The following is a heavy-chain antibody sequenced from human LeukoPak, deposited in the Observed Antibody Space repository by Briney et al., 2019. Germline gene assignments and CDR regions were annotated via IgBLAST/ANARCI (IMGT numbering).Heavy chain of an antibody. V-gene: IGHV3-23*01. J-gene: IGHJ5*02. Sequence: GGSLRLSCAASGFTFSESWMSWVRQAPGKGLEWVSAISGSGGSTYYADSVKGRFTISRDNSKNTLYLQMNSLRAEDTAVYYCAKDTYYYGSGSYYNPNWFDPWGQGTLVTVSS. CDR2: ISGSGGST. CDR1: GFTFSESW. CDR3: AKDTYYYGSGSYYNPNWFDP. D-gene: IGHD3-10*01.